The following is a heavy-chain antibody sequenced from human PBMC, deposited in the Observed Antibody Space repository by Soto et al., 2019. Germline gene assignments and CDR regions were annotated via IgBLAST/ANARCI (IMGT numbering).Heavy chain of an antibody. J-gene: IGHJ4*02. V-gene: IGHV3-23*01. CDR3: AKRFIRHGTRQTGTTFAFDY. D-gene: IGHD1-7*01. CDR1: GFTFSSYA. CDR2: ISGSGGST. Sequence: PGGSLRLSCAASGFTFSSYAMSWVRQAPGKGLEWVSAISGSGGSTYYADSVKGRFTISRDNSKNTLYLQMNSLRAEDTAVYYCAKRFIRHGTRQTGTTFAFDYWGQGTLVTVSS.